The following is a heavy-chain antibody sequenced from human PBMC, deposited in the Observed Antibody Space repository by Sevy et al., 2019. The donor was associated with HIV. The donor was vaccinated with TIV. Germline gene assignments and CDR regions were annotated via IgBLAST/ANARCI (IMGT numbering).Heavy chain of an antibody. CDR3: ARDKYYYVSGSFDY. CDR1: GGIFRSNA. D-gene: IGHD3-10*01. V-gene: IGHV1-69*13. CDR2: IIAVFGTT. Sequence: ASVKVSCKASGGIFRSNAISWVRQAPGQGLEWMGGIIAVFGTTNYAQKFQGRVTVTADESRSTAYMELSSLRSEDTAVYYYARDKYYYVSGSFDYWGQGTQVTVSS. J-gene: IGHJ4*01.